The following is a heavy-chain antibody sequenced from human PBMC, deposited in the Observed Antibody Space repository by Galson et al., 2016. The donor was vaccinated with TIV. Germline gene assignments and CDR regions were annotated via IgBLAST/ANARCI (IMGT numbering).Heavy chain of an antibody. V-gene: IGHV3-9*01. CDR3: LKGPTVADSPWFDF. Sequence: SLRLSCAASGFAFAEYAMHWVRQAPGRGLEWVSGISWNSDSIDYADSVKGRFTISRDNAKNSLYLQMNSLRAEDTALYYCLKGPTVADSPWFDFWGQGTQVTVSS. J-gene: IGHJ4*02. CDR1: GFAFAEYA. CDR2: ISWNSDSI. D-gene: IGHD4-23*01.